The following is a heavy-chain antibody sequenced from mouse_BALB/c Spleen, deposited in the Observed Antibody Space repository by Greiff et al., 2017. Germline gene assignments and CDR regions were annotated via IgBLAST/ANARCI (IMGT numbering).Heavy chain of an antibody. D-gene: IGHD1-1*01. Sequence: VQLKESGPGLVKPSQSLSLTCTVTGYSITSDYAWNWIRQFPGNKLEWMGYISYSGSTSYNPSLKSRISITRDTSKNQFFLQLNSVTTEDTATYYCAKNYYGSSLDYWGQGTTLTVSS. CDR2: ISYSGST. J-gene: IGHJ2*01. V-gene: IGHV3-2*02. CDR3: AKNYYGSSLDY. CDR1: GYSITSDYA.